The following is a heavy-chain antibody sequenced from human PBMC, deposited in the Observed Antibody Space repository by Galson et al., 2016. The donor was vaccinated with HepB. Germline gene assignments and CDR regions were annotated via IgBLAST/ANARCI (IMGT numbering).Heavy chain of an antibody. CDR2: ISSGANTI. V-gene: IGHV3-48*03. CDR3: AKNHFADSASDS. D-gene: IGHD2/OR15-2a*01. CDR1: GFTFDSYD. Sequence: SLRLSCAASGFTFDSYDMNWVRQAPGKGLEWVSFISSGANTIYYADSVNGRFSVSRDNAKKVMFLQMNNLGAEDTAIYFCAKNHFADSASDSWGQGTLVTVAS. J-gene: IGHJ5*01.